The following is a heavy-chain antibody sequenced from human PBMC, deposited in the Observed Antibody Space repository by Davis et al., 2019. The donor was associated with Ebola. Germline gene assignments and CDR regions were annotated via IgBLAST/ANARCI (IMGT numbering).Heavy chain of an antibody. D-gene: IGHD1-14*01. J-gene: IGHJ2*01. CDR1: GFTFSSYA. CDR2: ISYDGSNK. V-gene: IGHV3-30*04. CDR3: ARDLPGGDWYFDL. Sequence: SLNTSCAASGFTFSSYAMHWVRQAPGKGLEWVAVISYDGSNKYYADSVKGRFTISRDNSKNTLYLQMSSLRAEDTAVYYCARDLPGGDWYFDLWGRGTLVTVSS.